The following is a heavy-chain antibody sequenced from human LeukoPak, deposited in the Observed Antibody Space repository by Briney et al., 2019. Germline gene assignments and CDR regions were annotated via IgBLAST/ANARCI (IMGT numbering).Heavy chain of an antibody. CDR3: VRDSGFSYVDC. Sequence: TGGSLRLSCVASGFTLSPYWMHWVRQAPGKGPVWVSRINSDGSSTSYAGSVRGGFTISRDNAKNTLYLQMSSLRAEDTAVYYCVRDSGFSYVDCWGQGILVTVSS. D-gene: IGHD3-16*01. V-gene: IGHV3-74*01. CDR1: GFTLSPYW. J-gene: IGHJ4*02. CDR2: INSDGSST.